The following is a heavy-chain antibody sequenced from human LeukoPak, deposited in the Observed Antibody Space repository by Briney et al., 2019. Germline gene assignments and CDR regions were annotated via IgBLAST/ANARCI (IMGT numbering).Heavy chain of an antibody. CDR2: ISAYNGNT. V-gene: IGHV1-18*01. J-gene: IGHJ5*02. CDR3: ARRFIAVADPPFGIDP. D-gene: IGHD6-19*01. Sequence: ASVKVSCKASGYTFTNYGISWVRQAPGQGLEWMGWISAYNGNTNYAHQLQGRVAMTTDASTRTAYVELRSLRSDDTAVFYCARRFIAVADPPFGIDPWGQGTLVTVSS. CDR1: GYTFTNYG.